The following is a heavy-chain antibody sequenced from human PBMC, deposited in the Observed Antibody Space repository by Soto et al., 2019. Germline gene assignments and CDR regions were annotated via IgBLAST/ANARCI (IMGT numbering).Heavy chain of an antibody. Sequence: GSLRLSCAASGFTFSNYWMSWVRQAPGKGLEWVANIKEDGSERNYVDSVKGRFTISRDNAENSLYLQINSLRAEDTAVYFCARDCSGGSCYPGMDVWGQGTTVTVSS. CDR1: GFTFSNYW. J-gene: IGHJ6*02. CDR2: IKEDGSER. D-gene: IGHD2-15*01. CDR3: ARDCSGGSCYPGMDV. V-gene: IGHV3-7*01.